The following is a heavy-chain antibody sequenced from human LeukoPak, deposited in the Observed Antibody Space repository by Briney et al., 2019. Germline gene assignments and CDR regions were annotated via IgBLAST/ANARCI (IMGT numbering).Heavy chain of an antibody. J-gene: IGHJ4*02. CDR3: ARANPTTPIFYFDF. D-gene: IGHD4-17*01. V-gene: IGHV3-48*01. Sequence: GGSLRLSCAASRFTFSSHAMSWVRQTPGKGLEWISYISSSADRIYYADSVRGRLAISRDNDRNSLFLEMNALRAEDTAVYYCARANPTTPIFYFDFWGRGTLVTVSS. CDR1: RFTFSSHA. CDR2: ISSSADRI.